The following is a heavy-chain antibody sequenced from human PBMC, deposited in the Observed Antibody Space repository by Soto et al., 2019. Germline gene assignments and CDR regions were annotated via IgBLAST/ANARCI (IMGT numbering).Heavy chain of an antibody. D-gene: IGHD6-19*01. J-gene: IGHJ4*02. CDR3: ASSPGIAVAGEFDY. CDR2: IIPIFGTA. Sequence: QVQLVQSGAEVKKPGSSVKVSCKASGGTFSSYAISWVRQAPGQGIEWMGGIIPIFGTANYAQKFQGRVTITADESTSTAYMELSSLRSEDTAVYYCASSPGIAVAGEFDYWGQGTLVTVSS. V-gene: IGHV1-69*01. CDR1: GGTFSSYA.